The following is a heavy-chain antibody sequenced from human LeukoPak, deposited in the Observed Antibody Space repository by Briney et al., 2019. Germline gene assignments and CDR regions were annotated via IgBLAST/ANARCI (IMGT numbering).Heavy chain of an antibody. Sequence: GGSLRLSCAASGFTFSNAWMSWVRQAPGKGLEWVSYISSSGSTIYYADSVKGRFTISRDNSKNTLYLQMNSLRAKDTAVYYCAKEIYGDSTGGRFQHWGQGTLVTVSS. D-gene: IGHD4-17*01. J-gene: IGHJ1*01. CDR1: GFTFSNAW. V-gene: IGHV3-11*01. CDR2: ISSSGSTI. CDR3: AKEIYGDSTGGRFQH.